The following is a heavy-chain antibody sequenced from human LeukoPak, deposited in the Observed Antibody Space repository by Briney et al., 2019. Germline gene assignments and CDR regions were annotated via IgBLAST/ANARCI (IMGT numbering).Heavy chain of an antibody. CDR3: AKEDAYYYDSSGYQGV. D-gene: IGHD3-22*01. Sequence: PGGSLRLSCAASGFNSSNYGMHWVRQAPGEGLQWVAFIRYDATNKQYVDSVKGRFAISRDNSKKTLSLQMNSLRAEDTAVYYCAKEDAYYYDSSGYQGVWGQGTLVTVSS. CDR1: GFNSSNYG. V-gene: IGHV3-30*02. CDR2: IRYDATNK. J-gene: IGHJ4*02.